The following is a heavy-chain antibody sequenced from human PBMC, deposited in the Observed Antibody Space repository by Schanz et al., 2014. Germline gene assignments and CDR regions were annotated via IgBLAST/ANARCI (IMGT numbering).Heavy chain of an antibody. V-gene: IGHV1-69*10. J-gene: IGHJ4*02. CDR1: RYTFNTYG. Sequence: QGQLVQSGPEVKEPGASVKVSCEASRYTFNTYGLNWVRQAPGQGLEWMGWIIPILGIANYAQKFQGRVTITADKSTFTAYMDVSSLRSEGTAVYYCASSGAGYSSSWDFDYWGQGTLVTVSS. CDR3: ASSGAGYSSSWDFDY. D-gene: IGHD6-13*01. CDR2: IIPILGIA.